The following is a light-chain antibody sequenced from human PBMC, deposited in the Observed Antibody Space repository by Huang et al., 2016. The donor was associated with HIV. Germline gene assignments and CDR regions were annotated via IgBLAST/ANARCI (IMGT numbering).Light chain of an antibody. J-gene: IGKJ1*01. CDR2: GAS. Sequence: DIQLTQSPSSLSASVGDRVTITCRASQTITTYLNWYQQKPGKAPHLLIYGASNLQSGVPSRFSGSGSGTDFTLIISGRQPEDFATYYCQQTYTFPAFGRGTKVEIK. V-gene: IGKV1-39*01. CDR1: QTITTY. CDR3: QQTYTFPA.